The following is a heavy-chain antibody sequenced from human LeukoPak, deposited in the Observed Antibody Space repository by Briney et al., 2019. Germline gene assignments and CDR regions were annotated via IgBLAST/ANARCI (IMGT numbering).Heavy chain of an antibody. D-gene: IGHD6-25*01. J-gene: IGHJ6*03. V-gene: IGHV4-59*01. CDR2: IYYSGST. CDR3: AREGGHRDYMDV. Sequence: SETLSLTCTVSGVSISSYYWSWIRQPPGRGLEWVGYIYYSGSTNYHPSLKSRVTISVNTSKNQFPLKLSSVTAADTAVYYCAREGGHRDYMDVWGKGTTVTVSS. CDR1: GVSISSYY.